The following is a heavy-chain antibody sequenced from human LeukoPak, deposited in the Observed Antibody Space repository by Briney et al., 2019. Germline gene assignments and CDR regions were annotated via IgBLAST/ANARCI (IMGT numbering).Heavy chain of an antibody. V-gene: IGHV1-8*01. CDR3: ARGRRVHSYGFNNWFDP. D-gene: IGHD5-18*01. Sequence: ASVKVSCTASGYTFTSYDINWVRQATGQGLEWMGWMNPNSGNTGYAQKFQGRVTMTRNTSISTAYMELSSLRSEDTAVYYCARGRRVHSYGFNNWFDPWGQGTLVTVSS. CDR1: GYTFTSYD. J-gene: IGHJ5*02. CDR2: MNPNSGNT.